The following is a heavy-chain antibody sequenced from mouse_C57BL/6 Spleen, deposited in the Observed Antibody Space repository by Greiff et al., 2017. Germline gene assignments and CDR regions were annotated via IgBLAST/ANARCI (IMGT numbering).Heavy chain of an antibody. Sequence: VQLQESGPGLVQPSQSLSITCTVSGFSLTSYGVHWVRQSPGKGLEWLGVLWRGGSTDYNAAFMSRLSITKDNSKSQVFFKMNSLQADDTAIYYCAKNEAYYSNYGGYFDVWGTGTTVTVSS. CDR2: LWRGGST. V-gene: IGHV2-5*01. CDR3: AKNEAYYSNYGGYFDV. D-gene: IGHD2-5*01. J-gene: IGHJ1*03. CDR1: GFSLTSYG.